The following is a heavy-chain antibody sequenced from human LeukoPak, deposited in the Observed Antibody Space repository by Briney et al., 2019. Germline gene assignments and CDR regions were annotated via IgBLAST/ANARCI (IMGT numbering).Heavy chain of an antibody. CDR3: ARESAMITFGGVIVNDAFDI. Sequence: ASVKVSCKASGYTFTSYYMYWVRQAPGQGLEWMGIINPSGGSTSYAQKFQGRVTMTRDTSTSTVYMELSSLRSEDTAVYYCARESAMITFGGVIVNDAFDIWGQGTMVTVSS. D-gene: IGHD3-16*02. J-gene: IGHJ3*02. CDR2: INPSGGST. CDR1: GYTFTSYY. V-gene: IGHV1-46*01.